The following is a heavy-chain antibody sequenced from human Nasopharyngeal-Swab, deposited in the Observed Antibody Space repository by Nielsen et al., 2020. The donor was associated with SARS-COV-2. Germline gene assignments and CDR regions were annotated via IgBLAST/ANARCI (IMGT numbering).Heavy chain of an antibody. Sequence: LRLSCTVSGGSISSGSYYWRWIRQPAGKGLEWIGRIYPSGSTNYNPSHKSRVTISVDTSKNQISLKLSSVTAADPAVYYCARAPAQGSGWYYFDYWGQGTLVTVSS. J-gene: IGHJ4*02. V-gene: IGHV4-61*02. CDR3: ARAPAQGSGWYYFDY. CDR2: IYPSGST. D-gene: IGHD6-19*01. CDR1: GGSISSGSYY.